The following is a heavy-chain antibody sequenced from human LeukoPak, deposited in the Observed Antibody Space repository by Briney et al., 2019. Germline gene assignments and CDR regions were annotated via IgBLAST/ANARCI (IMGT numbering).Heavy chain of an antibody. CDR1: GFTFSSYA. CDR2: ISGSGGST. J-gene: IGHJ4*02. V-gene: IGHV3-23*01. Sequence: GGSLRLSCAASGFTFSSYAMSWVRQAPGKGLEWVSAISGSGGSTYYADSVKGRFTISRDNSKNTLYLQMNSLRAEDTAVYYCAKGPRAYCSSGSCLFDYWGQGTLVTVSS. D-gene: IGHD2-15*01. CDR3: AKGPRAYCSSGSCLFDY.